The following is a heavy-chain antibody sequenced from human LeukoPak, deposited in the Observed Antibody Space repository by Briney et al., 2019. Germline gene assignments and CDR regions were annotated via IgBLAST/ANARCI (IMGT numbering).Heavy chain of an antibody. D-gene: IGHD1-26*01. CDR2: LYYSGTT. CDR1: VVSISNYY. Sequence: SETLSLTCTASVVSISNYYWSWIRQPPGEGLEWIGSLYYSGTTNYNPSLNSRVTISVDTSKNQFSLRLSSVTAADTAVYYCALGVGETTVDYWGQGTLVAVSS. V-gene: IGHV4-59*01. CDR3: ALGVGETTVDY. J-gene: IGHJ4*02.